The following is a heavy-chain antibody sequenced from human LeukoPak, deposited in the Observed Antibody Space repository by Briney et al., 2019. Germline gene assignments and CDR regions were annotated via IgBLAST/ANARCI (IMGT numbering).Heavy chain of an antibody. V-gene: IGHV3-33*06. CDR1: GFTFSSYG. CDR3: AKGRTNYYGSGSYLFDY. J-gene: IGHJ4*02. D-gene: IGHD3-10*01. CDR2: IWYDGSNK. Sequence: PGGSMRLSCAASGFTFSSYGMHWVRQAPGKGLEWVAVIWYDGSNKYYADSVKGRFTISRDNSKNTLYLQMNSLRAEDTAVYYCAKGRTNYYGSGSYLFDYWGQGTLVTVSS.